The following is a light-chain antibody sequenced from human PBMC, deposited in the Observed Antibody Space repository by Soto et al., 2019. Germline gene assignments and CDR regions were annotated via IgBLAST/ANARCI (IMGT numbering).Light chain of an antibody. CDR2: DAS. V-gene: IGKV1-5*01. J-gene: IGKJ1*01. CDR3: QQYNSYRT. CDR1: QSISDS. Sequence: DIQMTQSPSTLSASVGDRVTITCRASQSISDSLAWYQQKPGKAPYLLISDASSLERGVSSRFSGSGSGTEFTLTITSMQPDDFATYYCQQYNSYRTFGQGTKVDI.